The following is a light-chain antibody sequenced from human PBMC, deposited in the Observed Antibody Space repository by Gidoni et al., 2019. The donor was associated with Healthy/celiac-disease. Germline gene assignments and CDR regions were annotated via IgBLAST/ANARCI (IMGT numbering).Light chain of an antibody. CDR2: GNS. CDR1: SSNIGAGYD. Sequence: QSVLTPPPSVSGAPGKRVTISCTGSSSNIGAGYDVHWYQQLPGTAPKLLIYGNSNRHAGVPDRFSGSKSGTSAALAITGLQAEDEADYYCQSYDSSLSGLWVFGGGTKLTVL. J-gene: IGLJ3*02. V-gene: IGLV1-40*01. CDR3: QSYDSSLSGLWV.